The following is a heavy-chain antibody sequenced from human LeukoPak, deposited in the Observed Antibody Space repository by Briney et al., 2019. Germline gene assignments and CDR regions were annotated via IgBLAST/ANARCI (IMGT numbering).Heavy chain of an antibody. CDR3: ARGYYDFWSGSGEAFDI. V-gene: IGHV1-2*02. J-gene: IGHJ3*02. Sequence: ASVKVSCKASGYTFTGYYMHWVRQAPGQGLEWMGWINPNSGGTNYAQKFQGRVTMTRDTSISTAYMELSRLRSDDTAVYYCARGYYDFWSGSGEAFDIWGQGTMVTVSS. D-gene: IGHD3-3*01. CDR1: GYTFTGYY. CDR2: INPNSGGT.